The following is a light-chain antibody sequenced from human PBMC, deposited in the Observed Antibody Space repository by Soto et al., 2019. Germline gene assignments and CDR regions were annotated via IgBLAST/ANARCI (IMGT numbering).Light chain of an antibody. CDR2: DVS. CDR1: SADIGAFNY. V-gene: IGLV2-14*03. Sequence: QSALTQPASVSGSPGQSITISCAGTSADIGAFNYVSWYQHHPGKAPKLLIYDVSDRPSGVSTRFSASKSANTASLTISGLQADDEADYYRSSYSTSSALVFGGGTKLTVL. CDR3: SSYSTSSALV. J-gene: IGLJ2*01.